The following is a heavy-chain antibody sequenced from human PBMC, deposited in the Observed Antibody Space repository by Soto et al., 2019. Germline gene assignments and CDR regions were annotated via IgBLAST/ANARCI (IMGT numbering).Heavy chain of an antibody. Sequence: AGGSLRLSCAASGFTFSSYAMSWVRQAPGKGLEWVSTISGSGARTFYADSVKGRFTISRDNAKNSLYLQLNSLRAEDSVVYYCAREYCSSTSCLNWFDPWGQGTLVTVSS. CDR2: ISGSGART. V-gene: IGHV3-23*01. J-gene: IGHJ5*02. CDR1: GFTFSSYA. D-gene: IGHD2-2*01. CDR3: AREYCSSTSCLNWFDP.